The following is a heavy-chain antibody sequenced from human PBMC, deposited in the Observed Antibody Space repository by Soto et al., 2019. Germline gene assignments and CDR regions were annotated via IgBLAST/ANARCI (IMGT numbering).Heavy chain of an antibody. D-gene: IGHD6-6*01. CDR2: INHSGST. J-gene: IGHJ5*02. CDR1: GGSFSGYY. CDR3: ARGGYNSSRYYNWFDP. V-gene: IGHV4-34*01. Sequence: SETLSLTCAVYGGSFSGYYWSWIRQPPGKGLEWIGEINHSGSTNYNPSLKSRVTISVDTSKNQFSLKLSSVTAADTAVYYCARGGYNSSRYYNWFDPWGQGTLVT.